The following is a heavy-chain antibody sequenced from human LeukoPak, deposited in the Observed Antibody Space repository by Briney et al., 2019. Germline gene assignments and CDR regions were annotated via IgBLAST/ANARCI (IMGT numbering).Heavy chain of an antibody. CDR2: IIPMLGTA. V-gene: IGHV1-69*10. CDR3: ARAPLGWYFDY. D-gene: IGHD6-19*01. J-gene: IGHJ4*02. CDR1: GGTFSGYA. Sequence: GASVKVSCKASGGTFSGYAISWVRRAPGQGLEWMGGIIPMLGTANYAQKFQGRVTITADKSTSTAYMELSSLRSEDTAVYYCARAPLGWYFDYWGQGTLVTVSS.